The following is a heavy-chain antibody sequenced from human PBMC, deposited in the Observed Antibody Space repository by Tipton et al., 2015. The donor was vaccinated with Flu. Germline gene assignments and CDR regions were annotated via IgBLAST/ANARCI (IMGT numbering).Heavy chain of an antibody. J-gene: IGHJ4*02. D-gene: IGHD3-9*01. V-gene: IGHV4-34*01. CDR2: INHSGST. CDR1: GGSFSGYY. CDR3: ARGLSELRYFDWLASDEKGDY. Sequence: TLSLTCAVYGGSFSGYYWSWIRQPPGKGLEWIGEINHSGSTNYNPSLKSRVTISVDTSKNQFSLKLSSVTAADTAVYYCARGLSELRYFDWLASDEKGDYWGQGTLVTVSS.